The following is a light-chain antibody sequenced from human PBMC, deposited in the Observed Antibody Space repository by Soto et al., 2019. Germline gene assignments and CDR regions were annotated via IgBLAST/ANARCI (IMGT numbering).Light chain of an antibody. J-gene: IGKJ1*01. CDR3: QSNYILPWT. CDR2: SAS. CDR1: QYISNY. Sequence: DIQVTQSPPSLSASVGDRVTITCRTSQYISNYLNWYQHKAGKAPQLLIYSASTLQIGVPSRFSGRGSGPEFTLTITTLQPDDYASYYCQSNYILPWTFGQGTNVETK. V-gene: IGKV1-39*01.